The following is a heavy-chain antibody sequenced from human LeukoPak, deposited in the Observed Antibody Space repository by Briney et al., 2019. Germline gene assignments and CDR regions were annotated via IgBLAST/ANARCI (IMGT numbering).Heavy chain of an antibody. J-gene: IGHJ3*02. CDR3: ARALYSSSSRDAFDI. CDR1: GGSVSSGSYY. D-gene: IGHD6-6*01. CDR2: IYYSGST. V-gene: IGHV4-61*01. Sequence: SETLSLTCTVSGGSVSSGSYYWSWIRQPPGKGLEWIGYIYYSGSTNYNPSLKSRVTISVDTSKNQFSLKLSSVTAADTAVYYCARALYSSSSRDAFDIWGQGTMVTVSS.